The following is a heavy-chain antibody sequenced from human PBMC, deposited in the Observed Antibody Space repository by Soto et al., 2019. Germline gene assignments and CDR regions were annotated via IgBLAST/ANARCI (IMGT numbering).Heavy chain of an antibody. Sequence: GGSLRLSCAASGFTFSSYAMSWVRQAPGKGLEWVSAISGSGGSTYYADSVKGRFTISRDNSKNTLYLQMNSLRAEDTAVHYCAKEFYYYGSGSTFDYWGQGTLVTVSS. V-gene: IGHV3-23*01. D-gene: IGHD3-10*01. J-gene: IGHJ4*02. CDR1: GFTFSSYA. CDR3: AKEFYYYGSGSTFDY. CDR2: ISGSGGST.